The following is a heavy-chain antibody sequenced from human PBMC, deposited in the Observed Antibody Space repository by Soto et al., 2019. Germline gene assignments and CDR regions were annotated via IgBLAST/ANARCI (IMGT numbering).Heavy chain of an antibody. D-gene: IGHD2-2*01. J-gene: IGHJ4*02. Sequence: ASVKVSCQVSGYTLTELSMHWVRQAPGKGLEWMGGFDPEDGETIYAQKSQGRVTMTEDTSTDTAYMELSSLRSEDTAVYYCATGGLNIVVVPAATSDFDYWGQGTLVTVSS. CDR2: FDPEDGET. V-gene: IGHV1-24*01. CDR1: GYTLTELS. CDR3: ATGGLNIVVVPAATSDFDY.